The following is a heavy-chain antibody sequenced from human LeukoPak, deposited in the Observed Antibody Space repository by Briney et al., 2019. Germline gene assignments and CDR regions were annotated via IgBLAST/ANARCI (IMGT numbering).Heavy chain of an antibody. V-gene: IGHV3-30*03. J-gene: IGHJ6*02. Sequence: GGSLRLSCEASGFSMSVYWMSWVRQAPGKGLEWVAVISNDGSTESYADSVRGRLTVSRDNSKNTLFLQMNSLRPEDTAIYYCARDALRVEGGVAAFGMDVWGQGTTVTVSS. CDR2: ISNDGSTE. D-gene: IGHD2-15*01. CDR3: ARDALRVEGGVAAFGMDV. CDR1: GFSMSVYW.